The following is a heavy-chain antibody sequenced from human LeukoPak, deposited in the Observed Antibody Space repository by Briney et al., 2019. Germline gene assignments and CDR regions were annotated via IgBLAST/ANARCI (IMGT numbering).Heavy chain of an antibody. CDR2: IYTSGST. CDR3: ARLGSYLYYFDY. D-gene: IGHD1-26*01. V-gene: IGHV4-61*09. CDR1: GGSISSGSYY. J-gene: IGHJ4*02. Sequence: SETLSLTCTVSGGSISSGSYYWSWIRQPAGKGLEWIGHIYTSGSTNYNPSLKSRVTISVDTSKNQFSLKLSSVTAADTAVYYCARLGSYLYYFDYWGQGTLVTVSS.